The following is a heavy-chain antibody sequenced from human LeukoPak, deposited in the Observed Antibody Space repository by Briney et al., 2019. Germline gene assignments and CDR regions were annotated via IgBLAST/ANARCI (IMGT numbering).Heavy chain of an antibody. Sequence: PSQTLSLTCTVSGGSISSGGYNWSWIRQHPGKGLEWIGYIYYSGSTYYNPSLKSRVTISVDTSKNQFSLKLSSVTAADTAVYYCAKVGGNYRVGWFDPWGQGTLVTVSS. CDR1: GGSISSGGYN. CDR3: AKVGGNYRVGWFDP. D-gene: IGHD1-7*01. J-gene: IGHJ5*02. V-gene: IGHV4-31*03. CDR2: IYYSGST.